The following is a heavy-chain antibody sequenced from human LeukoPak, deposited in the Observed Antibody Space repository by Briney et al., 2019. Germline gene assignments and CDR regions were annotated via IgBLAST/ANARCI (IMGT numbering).Heavy chain of an antibody. Sequence: GGSLRLSCAASGFTFSNYGMHWVRQAPGKGLEWVAFIRYDGSNKYYADSVKGRFTISRDNSKNTLHLQMNSLRAEDTAVYYCAKRIQSAMATGYWGQGTLVTVSS. CDR1: GFTFSNYG. V-gene: IGHV3-30*02. CDR2: IRYDGSNK. J-gene: IGHJ4*02. D-gene: IGHD5-18*01. CDR3: AKRIQSAMATGY.